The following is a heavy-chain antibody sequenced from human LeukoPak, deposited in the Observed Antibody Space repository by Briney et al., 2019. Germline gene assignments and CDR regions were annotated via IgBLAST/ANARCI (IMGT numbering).Heavy chain of an antibody. V-gene: IGHV1-46*01. CDR2: INPRGGST. J-gene: IGHJ3*02. D-gene: IGHD3-22*01. CDR1: GYTLTELS. Sequence: ASVKVSCKVSGYTLTELSMHWVRQAPGQRLERMGIINPRGGSTSYTQKFQGRVTMTRDTSTSTVYMELSSLRSEDTAVYYCARVKSYYYDTSDKDAFDIWGQGTMVTVSS. CDR3: ARVKSYYYDTSDKDAFDI.